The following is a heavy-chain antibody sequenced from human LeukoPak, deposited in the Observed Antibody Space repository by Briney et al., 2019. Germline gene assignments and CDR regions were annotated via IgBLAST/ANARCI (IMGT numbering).Heavy chain of an antibody. D-gene: IGHD3-16*01. CDR1: GFTFSSYV. CDR2: ISGSGRST. J-gene: IGHJ3*02. Sequence: GGSLRLSCAASGFTFSSYVMSWVRQAPGKGLEWVSGISGSGRSTYYADSMKGRFTISRDNSENTLYLQMNSLRVDDTAVYYCAKGIGDNVLGARAFDNWGQGTMVTVSS. V-gene: IGHV3-23*01. CDR3: AKGIGDNVLGARAFDN.